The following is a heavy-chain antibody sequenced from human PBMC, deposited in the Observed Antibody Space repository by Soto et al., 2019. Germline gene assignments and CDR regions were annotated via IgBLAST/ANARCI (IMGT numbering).Heavy chain of an antibody. CDR2: IYYSGST. CDR3: ARGYSYGRFDFDY. J-gene: IGHJ4*02. CDR1: GGSISSGDYY. Sequence: SETLSLTCTVSGGSISSGDYYWSWIRQPPGKGLEWIGYIYYSGSTYYNPSLKSRVTISVDTSKNQFSLKLSSVTAADTAVYYCARGYSYGRFDFDYWGQGILVTVSS. D-gene: IGHD5-18*01. V-gene: IGHV4-30-4*01.